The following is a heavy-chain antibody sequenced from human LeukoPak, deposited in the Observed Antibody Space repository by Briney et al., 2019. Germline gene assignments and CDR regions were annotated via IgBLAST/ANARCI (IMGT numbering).Heavy chain of an antibody. CDR2: INHGGST. Sequence: SETLSLTCAVYGGSFSGYYWSWIRQPPVKGLEWIGEINHGGSTNYNPSLKSRVTISVDTSKNQFSLKLSSVTAADTAVYYCAREGIAAAGRSPFDYWGQGTLVTVSS. J-gene: IGHJ4*02. D-gene: IGHD6-13*01. CDR1: GGSFSGYY. V-gene: IGHV4-34*01. CDR3: AREGIAAAGRSPFDY.